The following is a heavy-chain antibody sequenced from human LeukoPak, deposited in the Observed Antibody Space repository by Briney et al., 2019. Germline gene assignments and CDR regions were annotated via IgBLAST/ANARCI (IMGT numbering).Heavy chain of an antibody. CDR2: INNDGSST. CDR1: EFTFSSSW. Sequence: GGSLRLSCAASEFTFSSSWMYWVRQAAGKGLVWVSRINNDGSSTGYADSVKGRFTISRDNAKNTLYLQMNSLRAEDTAVYYCARVSSSGSVYWGQGTLSPSPQ. J-gene: IGHJ4*02. D-gene: IGHD6-6*01. CDR3: ARVSSSGSVY. V-gene: IGHV3-74*01.